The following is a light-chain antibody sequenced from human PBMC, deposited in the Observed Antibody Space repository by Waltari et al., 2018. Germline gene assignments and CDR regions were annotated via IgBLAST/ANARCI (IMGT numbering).Light chain of an antibody. J-gene: IGKJ1*01. CDR2: LVS. CDR3: MKGLQTPT. CDR1: QSLLHSDGYNY. V-gene: IGKV2-28*01. Sequence: IVMTQSPLSLPVTPGEPASISCRSSQSLLHSDGYNYLAWYLQKPGQSPLLLVYLVSNRAAAVPDRFSGSGSGTEFTLKISRVEAGDVGIYYCMKGLQTPTFGQGTKVELK.